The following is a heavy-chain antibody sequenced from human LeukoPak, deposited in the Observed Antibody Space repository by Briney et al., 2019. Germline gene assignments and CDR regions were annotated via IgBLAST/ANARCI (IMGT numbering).Heavy chain of an antibody. CDR3: ARAGRSSDS. CDR2: INPSGGST. J-gene: IGHJ4*02. CDR1: GYTFSSYS. D-gene: IGHD6-6*01. Sequence: ASVKVSCKASGYTFSSYSMHWVRQAPGQGLEWMGIINPSGGSTRYAQKFQGRVAMTRDTSTSTVYMELSSLRSEDTAVYYCARAGRSSDSWGQGALVTVSS. V-gene: IGHV1-46*01.